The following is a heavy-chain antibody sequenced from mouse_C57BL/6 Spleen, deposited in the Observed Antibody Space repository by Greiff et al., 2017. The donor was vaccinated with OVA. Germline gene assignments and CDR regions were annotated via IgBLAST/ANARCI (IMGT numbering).Heavy chain of an antibody. D-gene: IGHD1-1*01. V-gene: IGHV1-26*01. Sequence: VQLQQSGPELVKPGASVKISCKASGYTFTDYYMNWVKQSHGKSLEWIGDINPNNGGTSYNQKFKGKATLTVDKSSSTAYMERRSLTSEDSAVYYCARGSSYGWFAYWGQGTLVTVSA. CDR1: GYTFTDYY. J-gene: IGHJ3*01. CDR3: ARGSSYGWFAY. CDR2: INPNNGGT.